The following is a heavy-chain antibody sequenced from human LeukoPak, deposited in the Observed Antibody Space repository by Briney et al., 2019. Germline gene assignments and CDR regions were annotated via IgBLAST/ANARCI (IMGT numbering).Heavy chain of an antibody. V-gene: IGHV1-46*01. CDR2: INPSGGST. CDR1: GYTFTSYY. CDR3: ARDPDYYDSSGYGFDP. D-gene: IGHD3-22*01. Sequence: ASVKVSCQASGYTFTSYYMHWVRQAPGQGLVWMGIINPSGGSTSYAQKFQGRVTMTRDMSTSTVYMELSSLRSEGTAVYYCARDPDYYDSSGYGFDPWGQGTLVTVSS. J-gene: IGHJ5*02.